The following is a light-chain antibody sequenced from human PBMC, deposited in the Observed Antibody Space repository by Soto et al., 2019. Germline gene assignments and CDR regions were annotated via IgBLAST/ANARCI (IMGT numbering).Light chain of an antibody. CDR1: QSVGSN. Sequence: EIVITQSPSTLSVTPGERATLSCRASQSVGSNVAWYQQKPGQAPRLLIYGASSRATGIPARVSGSGSGTEFTLTISSLQPDDFATYYCQHYNSYSEAFGQGTKVDI. CDR2: GAS. V-gene: IGKV3-15*01. CDR3: QHYNSYSEA. J-gene: IGKJ1*01.